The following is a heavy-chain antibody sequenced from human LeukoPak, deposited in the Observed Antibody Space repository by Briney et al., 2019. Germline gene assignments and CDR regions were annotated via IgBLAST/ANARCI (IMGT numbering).Heavy chain of an antibody. D-gene: IGHD2-21*01. Sequence: GGSLRLSCAASGLTFTNAWMSWARQAPGKGLEWVGHINSKTDGGTTNYAAPVKGRFTISRDDSKNTVYLQMSSLKTEDTAVYYCSGAFLAYWGQGTLVTVSS. CDR2: INSKTDGGTT. CDR1: GLTFTNAW. J-gene: IGHJ4*02. V-gene: IGHV3-15*01. CDR3: SGAFLAY.